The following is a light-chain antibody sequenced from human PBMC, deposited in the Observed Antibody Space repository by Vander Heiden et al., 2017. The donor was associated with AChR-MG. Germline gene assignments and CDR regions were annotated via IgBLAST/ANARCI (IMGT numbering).Light chain of an antibody. V-gene: IGKV1-39*01. CDR1: RSIDNF. Sequence: IQMTQSPSSLSASVGDRVTINCRASRSIDNFLNWYQQKPGKAPKLLIYGASSLQSGVPSRFSGSGSGTDFTLTISSLQPEDFASYYCQQSDSSLYTFGQGTKLEIK. J-gene: IGKJ2*01. CDR2: GAS. CDR3: QQSDSSLYT.